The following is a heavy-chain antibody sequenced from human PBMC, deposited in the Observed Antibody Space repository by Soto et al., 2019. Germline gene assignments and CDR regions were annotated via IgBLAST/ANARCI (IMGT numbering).Heavy chain of an antibody. Sequence: QVQLVQSGAEVKKPGASVKVSCKASGYTFTSYDINWVRQATGQGLEWMGWMNPNSGNTGYAQKFQGRVTMTRNTSISTAYMELSSLRSEDTAVYYCYRNGAGYCISTSCLDAFDIWGQGTMVTVSS. CDR1: GYTFTSYD. J-gene: IGHJ3*02. CDR3: YRNGAGYCISTSCLDAFDI. CDR2: MNPNSGNT. D-gene: IGHD2-2*01. V-gene: IGHV1-8*01.